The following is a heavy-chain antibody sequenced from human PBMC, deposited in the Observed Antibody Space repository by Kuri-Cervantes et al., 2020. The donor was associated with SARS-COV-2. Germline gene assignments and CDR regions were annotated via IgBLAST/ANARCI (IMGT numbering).Heavy chain of an antibody. CDR3: AKRSGSYFDY. J-gene: IGHJ4*02. V-gene: IGHV3-23*01. CDR1: GSTFSSYA. CDR2: ISGSGGST. Sequence: GSLRLSCAASGSTFSSYAMSWVRQAPGKGLEWVSAISGSGGSTYYADSVKGRFTIPRDNSKNTLYLQMNSLRAEDTAVYYCAKRSGSYFDYWGQGTLVTVSS. D-gene: IGHD1-26*01.